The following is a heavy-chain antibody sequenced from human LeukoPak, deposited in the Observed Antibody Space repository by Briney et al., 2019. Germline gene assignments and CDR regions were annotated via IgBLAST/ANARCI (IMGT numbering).Heavy chain of an antibody. CDR2: INPSGGST. CDR1: GYTFTSYY. Sequence: ASVKVSCKASGYTFTSYYMHWVRQAPGQGLEWMGIINPSGGSTSYAQKFQGRVTMTRDTSTSTVYMELSSLRSEDTAVYYCARGCGIQLWFGACPYGMDVWGQGTTVTVSS. D-gene: IGHD5-18*01. J-gene: IGHJ6*02. V-gene: IGHV1-46*01. CDR3: ARGCGIQLWFGACPYGMDV.